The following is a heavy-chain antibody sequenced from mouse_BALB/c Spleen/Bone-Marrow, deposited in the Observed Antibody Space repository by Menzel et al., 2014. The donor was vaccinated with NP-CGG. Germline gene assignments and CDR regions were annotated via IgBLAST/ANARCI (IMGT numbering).Heavy chain of an antibody. CDR3: ARQYGNYFDY. J-gene: IGHJ2*01. D-gene: IGHD2-1*01. CDR1: GYAFSSYW. Sequence: VKLVESGAELVRPGSSVKISCKASGYAFSSYWMNWVKQRPGQGLEWIGQIYPGDGDTNYNGKFKGKATLTADKSSSTAYMQLSSLTSEDAAVDFCARQYGNYFDYWGQGTTLTVSS. CDR2: IYPGDGDT. V-gene: IGHV1-80*01.